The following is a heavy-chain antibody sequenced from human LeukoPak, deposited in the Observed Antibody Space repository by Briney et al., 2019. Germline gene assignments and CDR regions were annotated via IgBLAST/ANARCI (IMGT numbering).Heavy chain of an antibody. V-gene: IGHV4-39*01. Sequence: SETLSLTCTVSGGSITSNHYYWGWIRQPPGKGLEWIGRISYGGSTHYNPSLKSRVTMSVDTSKNQFSLKLRSVTAIDTAVYHCATSPGADYGGDHGFDPWGQGTLVTVSS. CDR1: GGSITSNHYY. D-gene: IGHD4-17*01. CDR3: ATSPGADYGGDHGFDP. CDR2: ISYGGST. J-gene: IGHJ5*02.